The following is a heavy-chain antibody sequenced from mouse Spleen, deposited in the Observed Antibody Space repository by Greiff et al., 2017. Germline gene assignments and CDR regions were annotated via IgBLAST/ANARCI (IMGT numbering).Heavy chain of an antibody. CDR3: ARGGYDGYY. D-gene: IGHD2-3*01. Sequence: VQLQQPGAELVMPGASVKLSCKASGYTFASYWMHWVKQRPGQGLEWIGEIDPSDSYTNYNQKFKGKATLTVDKSSSTAYMQLSSLTSEDSAVYYCARGGYDGYYWGQGTTLTVSS. CDR2: IDPSDSYT. J-gene: IGHJ2*01. V-gene: IGHV1-69*01. CDR1: GYTFASYW.